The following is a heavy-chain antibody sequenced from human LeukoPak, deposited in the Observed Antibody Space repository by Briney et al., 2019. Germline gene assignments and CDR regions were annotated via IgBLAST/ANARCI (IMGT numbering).Heavy chain of an antibody. J-gene: IGHJ6*02. D-gene: IGHD6-6*01. CDR3: GRIAARRVYYYYGMDV. V-gene: IGHV4-34*01. CDR1: GGSFSGYY. Sequence: SETLSLTCAVYGGSFSGYYWSWIRQPPGKGLEWIGEINHSGSTNYNPSLKSRVTISVDTSKNQFSLKLSSVTAADTAVYYCGRIAARRVYYYYGMDVWGQGTTVTVSS. CDR2: INHSGST.